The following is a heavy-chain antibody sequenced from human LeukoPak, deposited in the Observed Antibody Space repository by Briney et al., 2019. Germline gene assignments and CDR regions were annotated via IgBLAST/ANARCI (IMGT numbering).Heavy chain of an antibody. CDR1: GGSFSGYY. CDR3: ARGRMVRGVKPYYMDV. J-gene: IGHJ6*03. V-gene: IGHV4-34*01. Sequence: PSETLSLTCAVYGGSFSGYYWSWIRQPPGKGLEWIGEINHSGSTNYNPPLKSRVTISVDTSKNQFSLKLSSVTAADTAVYYCARGRMVRGVKPYYMDVWGKGTTVTVSS. D-gene: IGHD3-10*01. CDR2: INHSGST.